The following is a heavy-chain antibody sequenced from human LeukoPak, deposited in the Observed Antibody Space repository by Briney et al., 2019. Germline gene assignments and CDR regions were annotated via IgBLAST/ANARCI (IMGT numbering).Heavy chain of an antibody. J-gene: IGHJ4*02. D-gene: IGHD2-2*01. Sequence: SGTLSLTCAVSGGSISSSNWWSWVRQPPGKGLEWIGEINHSGSTNYNPSLKSRVTISVDTSKNQFSLRLSSVTAADTAVYYCARHWAYYCSSTSCEDYWGQGTLVTVSS. CDR3: ARHWAYYCSSTSCEDY. CDR1: GGSISSSNW. CDR2: INHSGST. V-gene: IGHV4-4*02.